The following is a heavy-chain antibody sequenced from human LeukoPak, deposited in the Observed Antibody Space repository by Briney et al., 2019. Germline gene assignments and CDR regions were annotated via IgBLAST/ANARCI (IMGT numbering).Heavy chain of an antibody. J-gene: IGHJ3*02. CDR2: VYRSGSA. Sequence: SETLSLTCTVSSYSINNGYLWAWIRQPLGKGLEWIGSVYRSGSAYYNPSLNSRVTISVDTSKNQFSLKLSSVTAADTAVYYCARPPYYDYVWGSYRLGQLGAFDIWGQGTMVTVSS. V-gene: IGHV4-38-2*02. D-gene: IGHD3-16*02. CDR3: ARPPYYDYVWGSYRLGQLGAFDI. CDR1: SYSINNGYL.